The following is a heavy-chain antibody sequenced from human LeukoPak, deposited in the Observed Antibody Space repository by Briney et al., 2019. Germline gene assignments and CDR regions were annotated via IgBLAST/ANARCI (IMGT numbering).Heavy chain of an antibody. V-gene: IGHV3-30-3*01. D-gene: IGHD3-22*01. CDR1: GFTFSSYA. J-gene: IGHJ4*02. CDR2: ISYDGSNK. CDR3: ARDLVPAVRYSSGYYDY. Sequence: PGGSLRLSCAASGFTFSSYAMHWVRQAPGKGLEWVAVISYDGSNKYYADSVKGRFTISRDNSKNTLYLQMNSLRAEDTAVYYCARDLVPAVRYSSGYYDYWGQGTLVTVSS.